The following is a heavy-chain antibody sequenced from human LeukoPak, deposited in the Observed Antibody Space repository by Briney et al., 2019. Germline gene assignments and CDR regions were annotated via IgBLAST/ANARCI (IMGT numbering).Heavy chain of an antibody. CDR1: GFTFSNYS. CDR2: ISSSGSTI. CDR3: ARDKTGALLWIGELSRGPSYFDY. Sequence: PGGSLRLSCAASGFTFSNYSMNWVRQAPGKGLEWVSYISSSGSTIYYADSVKGRFTISRDNAKNSLYLQMNSLRAEDTAVYYCARDKTGALLWIGELSRGPSYFDYWGQGTLVTVSS. J-gene: IGHJ4*02. D-gene: IGHD3-10*01. V-gene: IGHV3-48*04.